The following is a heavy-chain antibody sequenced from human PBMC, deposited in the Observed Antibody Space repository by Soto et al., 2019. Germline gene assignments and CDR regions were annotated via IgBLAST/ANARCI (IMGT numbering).Heavy chain of an antibody. CDR1: GFTFTSSA. Sequence: SVKVSCKASGFTFTSSAVQWVRQARGQRLEWIGWIVVGSGNTNYAQKFQERVTITRDMSTSTAYMELSSLRSEDTAVYYCAKPSPNYDSSGYRPFDYWGQGTLVTVSS. J-gene: IGHJ4*02. D-gene: IGHD3-22*01. CDR2: IVVGSGNT. CDR3: AKPSPNYDSSGYRPFDY. V-gene: IGHV1-58*01.